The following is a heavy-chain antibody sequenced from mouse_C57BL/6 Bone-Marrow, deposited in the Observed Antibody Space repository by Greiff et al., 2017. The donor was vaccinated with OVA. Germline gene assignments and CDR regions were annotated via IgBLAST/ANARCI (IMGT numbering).Heavy chain of an antibody. D-gene: IGHD2-3*01. CDR1: GYTFTSYW. V-gene: IGHV1-64*01. CDR2: IHPNSGST. Sequence: QVQLQQPGAELVKPGASVKLSCKASGYTFTSYWMHWVKQRPGQGLEWIGMIHPNSGSTNYNEKFKSKATLTVDKSSSTAYMQLSSLTSEDSAVYYCASRWLLHCAMDYWGQGTSVTVSS. J-gene: IGHJ4*01. CDR3: ASRWLLHCAMDY.